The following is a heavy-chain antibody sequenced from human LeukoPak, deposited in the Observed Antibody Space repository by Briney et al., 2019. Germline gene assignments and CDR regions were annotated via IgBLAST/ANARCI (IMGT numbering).Heavy chain of an antibody. CDR1: GFTFSSYA. V-gene: IGHV3-30*04. CDR2: ISYDGSNK. J-gene: IGHJ3*02. Sequence: GGSLRLSCAASGFTFSSYAMHWVRQAPGKGLEWVAVISYDGSNKYYADSVKGRFTISRDNSKNTLYLQMNSLRAEDTAVYYCAKGSGSRPYAFDIWGQGTMVTVSS. D-gene: IGHD6-25*01. CDR3: AKGSGSRPYAFDI.